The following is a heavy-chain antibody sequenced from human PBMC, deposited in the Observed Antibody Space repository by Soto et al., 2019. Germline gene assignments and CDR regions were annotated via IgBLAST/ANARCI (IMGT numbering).Heavy chain of an antibody. V-gene: IGHV1-3*01. CDR1: GYTFTSYA. CDR3: AREWLLSFDYFDY. CDR2: INAGNGNT. Sequence: QVQLVQSGAEVKKPGASVKVSCKASGYTFTSYAMHWVRRAPGQRLEWMGWINAGNGNTKYSQKFQGRVTITRDTSASTAYMELSSLRSEDTAVYYCAREWLLSFDYFDYWGQGTLVTVSS. J-gene: IGHJ4*02. D-gene: IGHD3-22*01.